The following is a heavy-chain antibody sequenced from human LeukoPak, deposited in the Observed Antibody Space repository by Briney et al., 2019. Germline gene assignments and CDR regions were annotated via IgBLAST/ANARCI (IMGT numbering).Heavy chain of an antibody. CDR1: GGSISSYYW. V-gene: IGHV2-70*11. CDR2: IDWDDDK. J-gene: IGHJ3*02. CDR3: ARIVEMATITAFDI. Sequence: TLSLTCTVSGGSISSYYWSWIRQPPGKALEWLARIDWDDDKYYRTSLKTRVTISKDTSKNQVVLTMTNMDPVDTATYFCARIVEMATITAFDIWGQGTMVTVSS. D-gene: IGHD5-24*01.